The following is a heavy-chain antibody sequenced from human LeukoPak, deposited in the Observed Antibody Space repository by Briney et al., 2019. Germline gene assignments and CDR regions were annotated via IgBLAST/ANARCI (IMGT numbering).Heavy chain of an antibody. J-gene: IGHJ4*02. CDR3: ARRRDHYYYDSSGYPLYYFDY. CDR2: VFHSGNT. Sequence: PSETLSLTCTVSGYSISSTYYWGWIRQPPGKGLEWVGSVFHSGNTYYNPSLKSRVTISVDTSKNQFSLKLSSVTAADTAVYYCARRRDHYYYDSSGYPLYYFDYWGQGTLVTVSS. D-gene: IGHD3-22*01. V-gene: IGHV4-38-2*02. CDR1: GYSISSTYY.